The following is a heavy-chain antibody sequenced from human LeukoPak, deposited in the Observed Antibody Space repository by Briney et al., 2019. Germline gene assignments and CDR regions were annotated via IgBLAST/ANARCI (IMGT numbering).Heavy chain of an antibody. D-gene: IGHD3-16*01. CDR1: GGSISSYY. V-gene: IGHV4-59*08. Sequence: PSETLSLTCTVSGGSISSYYWSWIRQPPGKGLEWIGYIYYSGSTNYNPSLKSRVTISVDTSKNQFSLKLSSVTAADTAVYYCASINYDYAEYYCDYWGQGTLVTVSS. CDR3: ASINYDYAEYYCDY. CDR2: IYYSGST. J-gene: IGHJ4*02.